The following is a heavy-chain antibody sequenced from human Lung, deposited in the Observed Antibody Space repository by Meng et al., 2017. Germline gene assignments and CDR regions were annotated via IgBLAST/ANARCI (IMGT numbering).Heavy chain of an antibody. D-gene: IGHD2-2*01. CDR3: ARGLGEAVVPRTMFDY. CDR2: IYHSGGT. V-gene: IGHV4-4*02. J-gene: IGHJ4*02. CDR1: GGSISSSNW. Sequence: QGGLQGLGPGRVKPSGPLPLTCGFSGGSISSSNWWSWVRQPPGKGLEWIGEIYHSGGTKYNPSLKSRVTISVDKSKNQFSLKLSSVTAADTAVYYCARGLGEAVVPRTMFDYWGQGTLVTVSS.